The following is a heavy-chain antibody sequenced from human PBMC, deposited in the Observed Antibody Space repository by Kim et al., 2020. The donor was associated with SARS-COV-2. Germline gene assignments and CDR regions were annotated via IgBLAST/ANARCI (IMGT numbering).Heavy chain of an antibody. V-gene: IGHV1-18*01. D-gene: IGHD2-15*01. J-gene: IGHJ4*02. Sequence: AQKLQGRVTMTTDTSTSTAYMELRSLRSDDTAVYYCARDGGSKHYLFDYWGQGTLVTVSS. CDR3: ARDGGSKHYLFDY.